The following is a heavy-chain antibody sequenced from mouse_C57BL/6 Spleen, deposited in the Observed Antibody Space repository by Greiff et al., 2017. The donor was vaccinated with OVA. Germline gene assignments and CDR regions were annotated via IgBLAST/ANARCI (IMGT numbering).Heavy chain of an antibody. CDR2: IYPGSGST. Sequence: QVQLQQPGAELVKPGASVKMSCKASGYTFTSYWITWVKQRPGQGLEWIGDIYPGSGSTNYNEKFQSKATLTVDTSSSTAYMQLSSLTSEDAAVYYCARGRGSSAAWFAYWGQGTLVTVSA. V-gene: IGHV1-55*01. J-gene: IGHJ3*01. D-gene: IGHD1-1*01. CDR3: ARGRGSSAAWFAY. CDR1: GYTFTSYW.